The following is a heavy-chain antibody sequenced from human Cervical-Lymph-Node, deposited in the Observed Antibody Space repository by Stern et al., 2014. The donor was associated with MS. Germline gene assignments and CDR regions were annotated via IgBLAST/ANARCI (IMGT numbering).Heavy chain of an antibody. CDR3: ARVDDCSGGTCFSTSWFDP. CDR2: IYQDGST. V-gene: IGHV4-59*01. D-gene: IGHD2-15*01. Sequence: QVQLVESDPGLVKPSETLSLTCTVSGGSFNNYYWSWIRQPPGKGLEWIGYIYQDGSTKYNPSLKSRVTISLHTSKKQFSLRLTSVTAADTAVYYCARVDDCSGGTCFSTSWFDPWGQGTLVTVSS. CDR1: GGSFNNYY. J-gene: IGHJ5*02.